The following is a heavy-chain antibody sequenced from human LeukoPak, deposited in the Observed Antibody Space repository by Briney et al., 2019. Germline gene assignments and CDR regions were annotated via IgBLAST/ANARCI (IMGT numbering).Heavy chain of an antibody. Sequence: SETLSLTCTVSGGSIRSYYWGWIRQPPGKGLEWIGSIYYSGSTYYNPSLKSRVTISVDTSKNQFSLKLSSVTAADTAVYYCARPLGAIYWFDPWGQGTLVTVSS. J-gene: IGHJ5*02. CDR1: GGSIRSYY. CDR3: ARPLGAIYWFDP. CDR2: IYYSGST. D-gene: IGHD2-2*02. V-gene: IGHV4-39*01.